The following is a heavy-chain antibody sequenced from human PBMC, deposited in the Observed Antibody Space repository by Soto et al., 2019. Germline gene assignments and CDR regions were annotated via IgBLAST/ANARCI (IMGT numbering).Heavy chain of an antibody. D-gene: IGHD7-27*01. V-gene: IGHV4-30-4*08. Sequence: SETLSLTCTVSGGSISSGGYYWSWIRQHPGKSLEWIGYIYYSGSTYYNPSLKSRVTISLDTSKNQFSLSLNSVSAADTAVYYCTRGPSGDKVDYLGQGILVTVSS. J-gene: IGHJ4*02. CDR2: IYYSGST. CDR3: TRGPSGDKVDY. CDR1: GGSISSGGYY.